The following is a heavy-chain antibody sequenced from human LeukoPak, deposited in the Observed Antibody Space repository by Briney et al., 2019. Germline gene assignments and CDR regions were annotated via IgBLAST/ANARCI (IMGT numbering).Heavy chain of an antibody. CDR3: ARDGQAMVDY. D-gene: IGHD5-18*01. CDR1: GFTFSSYW. V-gene: IGHV3-74*01. Sequence: GGSLRLSCAASGFTFSSYWMHWVRQAPGKGLVWVSRINTDGRSIIYADSVEGRFTISRDNAKNTLYLQMNSLRAEDTAVYYCARDGQAMVDYWGQGTLVTVSS. J-gene: IGHJ4*02. CDR2: INTDGRSI.